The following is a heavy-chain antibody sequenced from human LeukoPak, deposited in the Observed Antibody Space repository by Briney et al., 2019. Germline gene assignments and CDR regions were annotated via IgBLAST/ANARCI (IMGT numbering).Heavy chain of an antibody. CDR2: INHSGST. J-gene: IGHJ4*02. D-gene: IGHD6-19*01. CDR3: ARANSSGFDY. V-gene: IGHV4-34*01. Sequence: SETLSLTCAVYGGSFSGYYWSWIRQPPGKGLEWIGEINHSGSTNYNPSLKSRATISVDTSKNQFSLKLSSVTAADTAVYYCARANSSGFDYWGQGTLVTVSS. CDR1: GGSFSGYY.